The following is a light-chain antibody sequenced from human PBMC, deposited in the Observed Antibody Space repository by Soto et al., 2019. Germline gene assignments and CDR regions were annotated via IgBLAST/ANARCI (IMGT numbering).Light chain of an antibody. J-gene: IGLJ1*01. CDR2: DVS. CDR3: RSYTSSATYV. CDR1: SSDVGGYDY. Sequence: QSALTQPASVSGSPGQSITISCTGSSSDVGGYDYVSWFQQNPNKAPKLILYDVSNRPSGISFRFSGSKSGNTASLTISGLQAEYEADYYCRSYTSSATYVFGTGTKLTVL. V-gene: IGLV2-14*03.